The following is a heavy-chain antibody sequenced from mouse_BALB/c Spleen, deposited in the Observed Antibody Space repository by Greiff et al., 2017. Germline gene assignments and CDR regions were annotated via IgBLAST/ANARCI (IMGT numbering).Heavy chain of an antibody. CDR2: INPSTGYT. Sequence: VQLKESGAELAKPGASVKMSCKASGYTFTSYWMHWVKQRPGQGLEWIGYINPSTGYTEYNQKFKDKATLTADKSSSTAYMQLSSLTSEDSAVYYCARPYGNYAWGQVTTLTVSS. D-gene: IGHD2-1*01. J-gene: IGHJ2*01. CDR3: ARPYGNYA. V-gene: IGHV1-7*01. CDR1: GYTFTSYW.